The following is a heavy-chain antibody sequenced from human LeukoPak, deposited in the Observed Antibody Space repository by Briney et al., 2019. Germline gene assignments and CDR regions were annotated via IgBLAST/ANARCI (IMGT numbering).Heavy chain of an antibody. D-gene: IGHD3-3*01. J-gene: IGHJ6*03. CDR1: GFTFSSYW. V-gene: IGHV3-74*01. Sequence: PGGSLRLSCAASGFTFSSYWMHWVRQAPGKGLVWVSRINSDGSSTSYADSVKGRFTISRDNAKNTLYLQMNSLRAEDTAVYYCARTGGMNSLEWLLLNYYYYYMDVWGKGTTVTVSS. CDR3: ARTGGMNSLEWLLLNYYYYYMDV. CDR2: INSDGSST.